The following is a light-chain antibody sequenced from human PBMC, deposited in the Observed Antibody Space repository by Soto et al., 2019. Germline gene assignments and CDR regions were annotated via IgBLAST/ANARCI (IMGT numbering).Light chain of an antibody. Sequence: QSALTQPASVSGSAGQSITISCSGTMRDVGAYNLVSWYQQHPGTAPKLIIYEVRNRPSGVSNRFSGSKSGNTASLTISGLQAEDEADYYCSSYTSSSTRVFGGGTKLTVL. CDR2: EVR. V-gene: IGLV2-14*01. CDR3: SSYTSSSTRV. J-gene: IGLJ2*01. CDR1: MRDVGAYNL.